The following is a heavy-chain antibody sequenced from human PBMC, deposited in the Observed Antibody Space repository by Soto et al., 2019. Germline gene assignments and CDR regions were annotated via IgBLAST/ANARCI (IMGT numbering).Heavy chain of an antibody. J-gene: IGHJ4*02. D-gene: IGHD5-18*01. CDR1: GFSLNTRAVG. Sequence: QITLKESGPTLVKPTQTLTLTCAFSGFSLNTRAVGVGWIRQPPGKALEWLAVIYWDDDKHYSPSLKTRLTITNDTSKNQEVLTMTNMDPIDTGTYYCAHFRGYTSGYEYWCQGTLVTVSS. CDR2: IYWDDDK. V-gene: IGHV2-5*02. CDR3: AHFRGYTSGYEY.